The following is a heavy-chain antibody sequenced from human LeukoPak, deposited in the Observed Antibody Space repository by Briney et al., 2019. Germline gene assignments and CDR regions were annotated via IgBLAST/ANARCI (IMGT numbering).Heavy chain of an antibody. Sequence: PGGSLRLSCAASGFTVSDNYMSWVRQAPGRGLEWVSFMYSRGDTYYANSVKGRFTFSRDISKNTLYLQMNGLRTEDTAMYYCARDAPQVPAAGVLASWGQGTLVIVSS. CDR1: GFTVSDNY. CDR3: ARDAPQVPAAGVLAS. CDR2: MYSRGDT. V-gene: IGHV3-53*01. J-gene: IGHJ5*02. D-gene: IGHD6-13*01.